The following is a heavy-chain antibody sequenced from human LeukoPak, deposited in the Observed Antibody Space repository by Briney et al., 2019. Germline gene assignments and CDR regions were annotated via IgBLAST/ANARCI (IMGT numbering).Heavy chain of an antibody. V-gene: IGHV4-4*07. D-gene: IGHD6-19*01. CDR3: ARARLAAVAGGHFDS. Sequence: SETLSLTCTVSGVSISGYYWNWIRQPAGKGLEWIGRSYTTGSTNYNPSLKSRVTISVDMSKNQFSLRLTSVNAADTAVYYCARARLAAVAGGHFDSWGQGTLVTVSS. CDR2: SYTTGST. J-gene: IGHJ4*01. CDR1: GVSISGYY.